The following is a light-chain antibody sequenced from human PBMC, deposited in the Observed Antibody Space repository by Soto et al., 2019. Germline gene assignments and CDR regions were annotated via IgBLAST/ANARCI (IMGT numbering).Light chain of an antibody. J-gene: IGKJ1*01. Sequence: EIVLTQSPGTLSLSPGERATLSCRASQSVSRNYTAWYQQKPGQAPRLVIYGASRRATGIPDRFSGSASGTDFTLTISRLEPEDFAVYYCQQYGTSPRTFGQGTRV. CDR1: QSVSRNY. CDR3: QQYGTSPRT. CDR2: GAS. V-gene: IGKV3-20*01.